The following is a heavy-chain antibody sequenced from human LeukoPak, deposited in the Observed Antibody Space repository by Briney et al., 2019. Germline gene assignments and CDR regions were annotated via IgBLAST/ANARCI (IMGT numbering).Heavy chain of an antibody. J-gene: IGHJ3*02. Sequence: SETLSLTCTVSGGSISSYYWSWIRQPPGKGLEWIGYIYHSGSTYYNPSLKSRVTISVDRSKNQFSLKLSSVTAADTAVYYCARRQKEQLVRESAFDIWGQGTMVTVSS. CDR2: IYHSGST. V-gene: IGHV4-59*12. D-gene: IGHD6-13*01. CDR1: GGSISSYY. CDR3: ARRQKEQLVRESAFDI.